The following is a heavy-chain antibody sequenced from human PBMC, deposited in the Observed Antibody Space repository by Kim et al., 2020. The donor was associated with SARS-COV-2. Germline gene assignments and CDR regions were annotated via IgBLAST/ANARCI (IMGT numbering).Heavy chain of an antibody. V-gene: IGHV3-11*04. Sequence: GGSLRLSCAASGFTFSDYYMSWIRQAPGKGLEWVSYISSSGSTIYYADSVKGRFTISRDNAKNSLYLQMNSLRAEDTAVYYCASVPYFNYYYYGMDVWGQGTTVTVSS. CDR3: ASVPYFNYYYYGMDV. CDR2: ISSSGSTI. J-gene: IGHJ6*02. D-gene: IGHD3-10*01. CDR1: GFTFSDYY.